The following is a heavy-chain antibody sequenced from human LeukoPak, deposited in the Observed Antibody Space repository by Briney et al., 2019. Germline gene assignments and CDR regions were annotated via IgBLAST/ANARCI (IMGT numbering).Heavy chain of an antibody. D-gene: IGHD3-22*01. J-gene: IGHJ5*02. V-gene: IGHV4-39*06. CDR3: ARTYYYDSSGYYYSQPNWFDP. CDR1: GGSISSSSYY. Sequence: SETLSLTCTVSGGSISSSSYYWGWIRQPPGKGLEWIGSIYYSGSTYYNPSLKSRVTISVDTSKNQFPLKLSSVTAADTAVYYCARTYYYDSSGYYYSQPNWFDPWGQGTLVTVSS. CDR2: IYYSGST.